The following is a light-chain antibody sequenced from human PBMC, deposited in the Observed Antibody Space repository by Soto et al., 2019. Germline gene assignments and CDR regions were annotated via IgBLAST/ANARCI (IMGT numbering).Light chain of an antibody. V-gene: IGKV3-20*01. Sequence: EVVLTQSPGTLSLSPGERATLSCRASQSVSSSYLGWYQQKPGQAPRLLIFAASSRATGIPARFSGSGSGTDFTLTISRLEPEDVAVYYCHQYGRSPKTFGRGTKLEIK. CDR2: AAS. CDR1: QSVSSSY. J-gene: IGKJ2*01. CDR3: HQYGRSPKT.